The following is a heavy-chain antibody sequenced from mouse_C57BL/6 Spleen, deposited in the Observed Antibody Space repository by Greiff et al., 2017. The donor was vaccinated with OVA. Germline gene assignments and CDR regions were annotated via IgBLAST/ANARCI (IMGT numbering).Heavy chain of an antibody. CDR2: IYPGDGDT. D-gene: IGHD1-1*01. Sequence: VKLVESGPELVKPGASVKISCKASGYAFSSSWMNWVKQRPGQGLEWIGRIYPGDGDTNYNGKFKGKATLTADKSSSTAYMQLSSLTSEDSAVYFCARSNYYGSSYAMDYWGQGTSVTVSS. CDR1: GYAFSSSW. CDR3: ARSNYYGSSYAMDY. V-gene: IGHV1-82*01. J-gene: IGHJ4*01.